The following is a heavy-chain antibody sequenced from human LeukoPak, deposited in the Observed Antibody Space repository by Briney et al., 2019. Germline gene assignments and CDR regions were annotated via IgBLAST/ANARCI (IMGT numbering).Heavy chain of an antibody. D-gene: IGHD1-1*01. V-gene: IGHV3-7*01. CDR1: GLTFSNYW. CDR3: ARVHWNQGGFDY. CDR2: IKHDGSEK. Sequence: GGSLRLSCAASGLTFSNYWMSWVRQGPGKGLEWVANIKHDGSEKYYIDSVRGRFTISRDNAKNSVYLQMNRLRAEDTAVYYCARVHWNQGGFDYWGQGTLVTVSS. J-gene: IGHJ4*02.